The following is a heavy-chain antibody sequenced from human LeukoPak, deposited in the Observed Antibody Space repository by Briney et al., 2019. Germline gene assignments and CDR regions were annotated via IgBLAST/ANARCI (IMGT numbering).Heavy chain of an antibody. D-gene: IGHD3-10*01. V-gene: IGHV4-34*01. CDR1: GGSFSGYY. J-gene: IGHJ6*02. Sequence: PSETLSLTCAVYGGSFSGYYWSWIRQPPGKGLEWIGEINHSGSTNYNPSLKSRVAISVDTSKNQFSLKLSSVTAADTAVYYCARAGTLWFGLRYNVWGQGTTVTVSS. CDR2: INHSGST. CDR3: ARAGTLWFGLRYNV.